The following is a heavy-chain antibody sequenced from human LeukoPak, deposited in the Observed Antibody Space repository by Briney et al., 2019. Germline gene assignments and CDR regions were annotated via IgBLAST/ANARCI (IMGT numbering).Heavy chain of an antibody. V-gene: IGHV4-34*01. J-gene: IGHJ4*01. Sequence: SETLSLTCAVYIGSLSDYYWSWVRQPPGKGLEWNGEINRGGNTTYNPSLKSRVTMSIDTSKNQFSLRLNSVTAADTAVYYCARQGSSAAFFAYWGRGNLAIVSS. CDR3: ARQGSSAAFFAY. CDR2: INRGGNT. CDR1: IGSLSDYY.